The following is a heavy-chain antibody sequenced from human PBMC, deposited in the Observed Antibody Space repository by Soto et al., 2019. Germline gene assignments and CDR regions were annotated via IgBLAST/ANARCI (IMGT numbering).Heavy chain of an antibody. CDR1: GGSISSYY. J-gene: IGHJ5*02. Sequence: PSETLSLTCTVSGGSISSYYWSWIRQPPGKGLEWIGYIYYSGSTNYNPSLKSRVTISVDTSKNQFSLKLSSVTAADTAVYYCARQIVGCSSTSCSNWFDPWGQGTLVTVSS. D-gene: IGHD2-2*01. CDR2: IYYSGST. CDR3: ARQIVGCSSTSCSNWFDP. V-gene: IGHV4-59*08.